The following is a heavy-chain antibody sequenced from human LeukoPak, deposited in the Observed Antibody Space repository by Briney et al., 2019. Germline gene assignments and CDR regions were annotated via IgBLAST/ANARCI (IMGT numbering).Heavy chain of an antibody. CDR2: IYHSGST. Sequence: SETLSLTCAVSGGSFSSGGYSWSWIRQPPGKGLEWIGYIYHSGSTYYNPSLKSRVTISVDRSKNQFSLKLSSVTAADTAVYYCARGNDYGDYGGWFDPWGQGTLVTVSS. CDR3: ARGNDYGDYGGWFDP. J-gene: IGHJ5*02. D-gene: IGHD4-17*01. V-gene: IGHV4-30-2*01. CDR1: GGSFSSGGYS.